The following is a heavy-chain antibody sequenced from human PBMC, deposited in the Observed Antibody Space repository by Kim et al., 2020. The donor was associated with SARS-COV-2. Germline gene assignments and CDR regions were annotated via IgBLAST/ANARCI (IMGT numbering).Heavy chain of an antibody. D-gene: IGHD6-13*01. CDR1: GYTFTSYG. V-gene: IGHV1-18*01. Sequence: ASVKVSCKASGYTFTSYGISWVRQAPGQGLEWMGWISAYNGNTNYAQKLQDRVTMTTDTSTSTAYMELRSLRSDDTAVYYCARIIGYSSSWYPRDYYYYYMDVWGKGTTVTVSS. J-gene: IGHJ6*03. CDR3: ARIIGYSSSWYPRDYYYYYMDV. CDR2: ISAYNGNT.